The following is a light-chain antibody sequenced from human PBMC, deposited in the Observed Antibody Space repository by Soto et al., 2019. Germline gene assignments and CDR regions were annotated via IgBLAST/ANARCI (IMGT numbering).Light chain of an antibody. CDR1: NSDIGSYNY. Sequence: QSVLTQPASVARSSGQSIPISCSGANSDIGSYNYVSWYLQHPGKAPKLIVFEVSNRPSGISDRFSGSKSGNTAYLTISGLQTEDEAVYYCNSFTSSNTLPYVFGTGTKVTVL. CDR2: EVS. V-gene: IGLV2-14*01. J-gene: IGLJ1*01. CDR3: NSFTSSNTLPYV.